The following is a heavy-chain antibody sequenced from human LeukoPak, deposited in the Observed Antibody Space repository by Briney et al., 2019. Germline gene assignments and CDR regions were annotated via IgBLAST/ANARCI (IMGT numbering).Heavy chain of an antibody. J-gene: IGHJ4*02. Sequence: GGSLRLSCAASGFTFSSYAMSWVRQAPGKGLEWVSAISGSGGSTYYASSVKGRFTISRDNSKNMMYLQMNSLRAEDTAVYYCAKDYFQYDSSGYYYYWGQGTLVTVSS. CDR3: AKDYFQYDSSGYYYY. CDR1: GFTFSSYA. D-gene: IGHD3-22*01. CDR2: ISGSGGST. V-gene: IGHV3-23*01.